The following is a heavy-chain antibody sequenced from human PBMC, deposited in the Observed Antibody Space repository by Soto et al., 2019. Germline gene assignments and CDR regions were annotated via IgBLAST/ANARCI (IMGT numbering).Heavy chain of an antibody. CDR3: ARGYCSSTSCYRGWVNWFDP. V-gene: IGHV1-2*02. D-gene: IGHD2-2*01. CDR2: INPNSGGT. CDR1: GYTFTGYY. J-gene: IGHJ5*02. Sequence: QVQLVQSGAEVKKPGASVKVSCKASGYTFTGYYMHWVRQAPGQGLEWMGWINPNSGGTNYAQKVQGRVTMTRDTSISTAYMELSRLRSDDTAVYYCARGYCSSTSCYRGWVNWFDPWGQGTLVTVSS.